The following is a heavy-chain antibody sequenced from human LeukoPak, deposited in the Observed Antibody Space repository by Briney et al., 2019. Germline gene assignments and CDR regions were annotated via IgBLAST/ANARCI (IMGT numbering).Heavy chain of an antibody. CDR3: ARDSGYSSSWYGLY. CDR2: IKQDGSEK. CDR1: GFTFSSYW. Sequence: GGSLRLSCAASGFTFSSYWMSWVRQAPGKGLEWVANIKQDGSEKYYVDSVKGRFTISRDNAKNSLYLQMNSLRAEDTAVYYSARDSGYSSSWYGLYWGQGTLVTVSS. D-gene: IGHD6-13*01. J-gene: IGHJ4*02. V-gene: IGHV3-7*01.